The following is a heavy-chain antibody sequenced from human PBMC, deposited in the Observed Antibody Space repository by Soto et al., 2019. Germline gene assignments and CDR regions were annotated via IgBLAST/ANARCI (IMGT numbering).Heavy chain of an antibody. V-gene: IGHV1-2*02. CDR3: ARNYYDGSGYSDY. Sequence: ASVKVSCKASGYTFTGYYMHWVRQAPGQGLEWMGWINPNSGGTNYAQKFQGRVTMTRDTSVSTAYMELSRLRSDDTAVYYCARNYYDGSGYSDYWGQGTLVTVSS. D-gene: IGHD3-22*01. CDR1: GYTFTGYY. CDR2: INPNSGGT. J-gene: IGHJ4*02.